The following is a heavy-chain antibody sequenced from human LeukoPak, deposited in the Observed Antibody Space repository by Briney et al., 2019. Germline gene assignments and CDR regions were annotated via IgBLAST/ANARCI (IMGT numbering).Heavy chain of an antibody. D-gene: IGHD6-13*01. J-gene: IGHJ4*02. CDR2: IYTSGST. V-gene: IGHV4-4*09. Sequence: SETLSLTCTVSGSSISSYYWSWIRQPPGKGLEWIGYIYTSGSTNYNPSLKSRVTISVDTSKNQFSLKLSSVTAADTAVYYCARRRRQQLDYWGQGTLVTVSS. CDR1: GSSISSYY. CDR3: ARRRRQQLDY.